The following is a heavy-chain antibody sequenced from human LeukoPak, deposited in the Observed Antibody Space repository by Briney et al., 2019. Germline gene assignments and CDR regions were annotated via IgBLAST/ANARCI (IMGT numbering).Heavy chain of an antibody. CDR2: IYYSGRT. Sequence: SETLSLTCTVSGGSISNYYYNWIRQPPGKVLEWIGNIYYSGRTNYNPSLKRRVTISLDMSKNQFSLKLSSVTAADTAVYYCAGGRGYSGYGDYWSQGTLVTVSS. CDR3: AGGRGYSGYGDY. J-gene: IGHJ4*02. CDR1: GGSISNYY. V-gene: IGHV4-59*01. D-gene: IGHD5-12*01.